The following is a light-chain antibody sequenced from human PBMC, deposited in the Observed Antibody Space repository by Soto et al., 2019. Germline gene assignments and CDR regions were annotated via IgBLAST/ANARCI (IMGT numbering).Light chain of an antibody. CDR2: KAS. Sequence: DIQMTQSPSTLSASVGDRVTISCRASQSISSWLAWYQQKPGKAPKLLIYKASSLESGVPSRFSGSGSGTEFTLTISSLQPDDFATYYCQQYKSFPLTFGGGTMVDIK. CDR3: QQYKSFPLT. J-gene: IGKJ4*01. V-gene: IGKV1-5*03. CDR1: QSISSW.